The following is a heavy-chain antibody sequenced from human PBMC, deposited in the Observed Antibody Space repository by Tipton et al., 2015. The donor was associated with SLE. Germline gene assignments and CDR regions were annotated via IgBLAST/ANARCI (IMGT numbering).Heavy chain of an antibody. J-gene: IGHJ4*02. CDR2: ISGSGGST. D-gene: IGHD3-22*01. V-gene: IGHV3-23*01. Sequence: SLRLSCAASGFTFSSYAMSWVRQGPGKGLEWVSAISGSGGSTYYADSVKGRFTISRDNSKNTRYLQMNSLRAEDTAVYYCAKDRGYYDSSGYYYSYWGQGTLVTVSS. CDR3: AKDRGYYDSSGYYYSY. CDR1: GFTFSSYA.